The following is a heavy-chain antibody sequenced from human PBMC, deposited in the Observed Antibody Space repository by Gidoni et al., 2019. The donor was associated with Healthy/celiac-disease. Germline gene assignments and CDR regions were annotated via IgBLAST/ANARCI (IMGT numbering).Heavy chain of an antibody. V-gene: IGHV3-30-3*01. J-gene: IGHJ6*02. D-gene: IGHD4-17*01. CDR1: GFTFSSYA. CDR3: AREPTDPDDYGDYAYYYGMDV. CDR2: ISYDGSNK. Sequence: QVQLVESGGGVVQPGRSLRLSCAASGFTFSSYAMHWVRQAPGKGLEWVAVISYDGSNKYYADSVKGRFTISRDNSKNTLYLQMNSLRAEDTAVYYCAREPTDPDDYGDYAYYYGMDVWGQGTTVTVSS.